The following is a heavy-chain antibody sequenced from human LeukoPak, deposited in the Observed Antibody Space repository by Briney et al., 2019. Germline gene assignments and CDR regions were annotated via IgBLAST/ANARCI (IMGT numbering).Heavy chain of an antibody. J-gene: IGHJ4*02. CDR2: IIPIFGTA. D-gene: IGHD3-10*01. CDR3: ARDPGITMVRGVIT. Sequence: SVKVSCKASGGTFSSYAISWVRQTPGQGLEWMGRIIPIFGTANYAQKFQGRVTITTDESTSTAYMELSSLRSEDTAVYYCARDPGITMVRGVITWGQGTLVTVSS. CDR1: GGTFSSYA. V-gene: IGHV1-69*05.